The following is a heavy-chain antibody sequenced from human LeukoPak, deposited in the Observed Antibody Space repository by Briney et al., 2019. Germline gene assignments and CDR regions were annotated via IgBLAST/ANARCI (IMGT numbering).Heavy chain of an antibody. J-gene: IGHJ5*02. D-gene: IGHD1-14*01. CDR2: IYTCGST. Sequence: PSETLSLTCTVSGGSISGYYWSWIRQPAGKGLEWIGRIYTCGSTNYNPSLKSRVTMSVDTPKNQFSLKLSSVTAADTAVYYCARASPTTNKGAYGWFDPWGQGTLVTVSS. V-gene: IGHV4-4*07. CDR1: GGSISGYY. CDR3: ARASPTTNKGAYGWFDP.